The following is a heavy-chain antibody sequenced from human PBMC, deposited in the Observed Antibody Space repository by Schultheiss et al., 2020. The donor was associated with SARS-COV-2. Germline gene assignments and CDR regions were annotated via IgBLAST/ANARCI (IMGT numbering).Heavy chain of an antibody. V-gene: IGHV4-61*01. Sequence: SETLSLTCSVSGGSVSSGRYYWSWIRQPPGKGLEWIGYIYYSGSTNYNPSLKSRVTISVETSKNQFSLKLSSVTAADTAVYYCARGAADPGSYYFDYWGQGTLVTVSS. CDR1: GGSVSSGRYY. CDR3: ARGAADPGSYYFDY. J-gene: IGHJ4*02. CDR2: IYYSGST. D-gene: IGHD6-13*01.